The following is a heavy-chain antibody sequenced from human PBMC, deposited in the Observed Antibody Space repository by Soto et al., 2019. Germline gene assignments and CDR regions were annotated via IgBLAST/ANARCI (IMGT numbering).Heavy chain of an antibody. CDR2: IYYSGST. Sequence: SETLSLTCTVSGGSISSYYWSWIRQPPGKGLEWIGYIYYSGSTNYNPSLKSRVTISVDTSKNQFSLKLSSVTAADTAVYYCARGISGYDYYFDYWGQGTLVTVSS. CDR3: ARGISGYDYYFDY. D-gene: IGHD5-12*01. CDR1: GGSISSYY. V-gene: IGHV4-59*01. J-gene: IGHJ4*02.